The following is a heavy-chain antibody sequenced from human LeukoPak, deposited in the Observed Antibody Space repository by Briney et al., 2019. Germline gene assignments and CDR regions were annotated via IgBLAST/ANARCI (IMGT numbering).Heavy chain of an antibody. Sequence: GGSLRLSCAASGFTFSSYGMHWVRQAPGKGLEWVAFIRYDGSNKYYADSVKGRFTISRDNSKNTLYLQMNSLRAEDTAVYYCAKGTVTLTPYYYYMDVWGKGTTVTVSS. CDR1: GFTFSSYG. D-gene: IGHD4-11*01. V-gene: IGHV3-30*02. J-gene: IGHJ6*03. CDR3: AKGTVTLTPYYYYMDV. CDR2: IRYDGSNK.